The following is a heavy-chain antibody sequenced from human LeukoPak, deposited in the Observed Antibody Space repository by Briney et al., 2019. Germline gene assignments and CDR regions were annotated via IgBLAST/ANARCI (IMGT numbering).Heavy chain of an antibody. D-gene: IGHD3-9*01. CDR1: GFXFSDYY. V-gene: IGHV3-66*01. CDR3: ARDRLHYDSLTGYPAD. J-gene: IGHJ1*01. Sequence: GSLRLSCAASGFXFSDYYMRWVRQAPGKGLEWVSVIYSGGSTHYADSVRGRFTISRDNSKNTLYLQMNSLRAEDTAVYYCARDRLHYDSLTGYPADWGQGTLVTVSS. CDR2: IYSGGST.